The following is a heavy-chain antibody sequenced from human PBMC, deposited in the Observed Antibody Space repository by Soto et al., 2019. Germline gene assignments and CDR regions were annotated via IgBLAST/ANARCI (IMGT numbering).Heavy chain of an antibody. CDR1: GFTFNNYA. J-gene: IGHJ4*02. D-gene: IGHD4-17*01. V-gene: IGHV3-23*01. CDR3: AKDVLPGDYGDFDY. Sequence: EVQLLESGGGLVQPGGSLRLSCAASGFTFNNYAMSWVRQAPGKGLDWVSTISSSGGSTYYADSVKGRFTISRDNSKNTLYLQMNSLRAEDTAVYCCAKDVLPGDYGDFDYWGQGTLVTVSS. CDR2: ISSSGGST.